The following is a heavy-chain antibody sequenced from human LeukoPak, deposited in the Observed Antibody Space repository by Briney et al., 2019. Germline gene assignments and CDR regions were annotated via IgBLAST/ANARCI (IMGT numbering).Heavy chain of an antibody. J-gene: IGHJ4*02. D-gene: IGHD6-13*01. Sequence: SETLSLTCTVSNVSISSDTYFWSWIRQPAGKGLEWIGSIYYSGSTYYNPSLKSRVTISVDTSNNQFSLKLSSVTAADTAVYYCASDIAAAGTIDYWGQGTLVTVSS. CDR1: NVSISSDTYF. CDR3: ASDIAAAGTIDY. V-gene: IGHV4-39*07. CDR2: IYYSGST.